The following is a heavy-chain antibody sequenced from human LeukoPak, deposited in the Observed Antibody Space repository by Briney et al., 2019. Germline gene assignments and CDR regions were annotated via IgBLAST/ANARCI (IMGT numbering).Heavy chain of an antibody. D-gene: IGHD3-3*01. V-gene: IGHV3-23*01. J-gene: IGHJ6*04. Sequence: GGSLRLSCAASGFTFSSHGMNWVRQAPGKGLEWVSGISPSGGITYYTDSVKGRFTISRDNSKNTVSLQMNSLRVEDTAVYYCAKTNDFWSGFFLVWGKGTTVTVSS. CDR3: AKTNDFWSGFFLV. CDR1: GFTFSSHG. CDR2: ISPSGGIT.